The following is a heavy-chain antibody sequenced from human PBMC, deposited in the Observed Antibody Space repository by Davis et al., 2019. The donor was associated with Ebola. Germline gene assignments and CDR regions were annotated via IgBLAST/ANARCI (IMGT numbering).Heavy chain of an antibody. CDR3: TVYCGGDCYSVDY. CDR2: IKSKTDGGTT. Sequence: GESLKISCAASGFTFSNAWMSWVRQAPGKGLEWVGRIKSKTDGGTTDYAAPVKGRFTISRDDSKNTLYLQMNSLKTEDTAVYYCTVYCGGDCYSVDYWGQGTLVTVSS. V-gene: IGHV3-15*01. CDR1: GFTFSNAW. D-gene: IGHD2-21*01. J-gene: IGHJ4*02.